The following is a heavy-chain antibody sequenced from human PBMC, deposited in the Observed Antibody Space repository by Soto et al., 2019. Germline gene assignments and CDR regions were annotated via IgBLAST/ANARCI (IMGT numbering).Heavy chain of an antibody. J-gene: IGHJ4*02. CDR3: ARLAAVTPPYYFDF. D-gene: IGHD4-17*01. V-gene: IGHV1-46*01. CDR1: GYTFISYY. Sequence: QVQLVQSGAEVKEPGASVKVACKAAGYTFISYYMHWVRQAPGQGFEWMGVINPSAGNTVYAQKFQGRVTMTRDTSTSTFYMELSSLRSEDTAVSHCARLAAVTPPYYFDFWGQGTQVTVSS. CDR2: INPSAGNT.